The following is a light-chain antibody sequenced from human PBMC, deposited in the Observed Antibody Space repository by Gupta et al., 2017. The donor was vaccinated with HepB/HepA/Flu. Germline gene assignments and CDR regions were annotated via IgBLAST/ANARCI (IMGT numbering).Light chain of an antibody. Sequence: AMNQSPLSLPVTSGEPASISCRSSQSLLYTNGFHYLEWYLQRQGHSPQLLIYLASYRASGGPDRCSGSAAGTDDSLEISKVEAEDVLIYYCMQTLEIPLTFGGGTKVEIK. CDR2: LAS. CDR1: QSLLYTNGFHY. CDR3: MQTLEIPLT. J-gene: IGKJ4*02. V-gene: IGKV2-28*01.